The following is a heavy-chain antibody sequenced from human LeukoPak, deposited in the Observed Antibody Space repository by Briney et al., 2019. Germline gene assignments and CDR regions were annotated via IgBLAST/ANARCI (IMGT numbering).Heavy chain of an antibody. V-gene: IGHV3-21*01. D-gene: IGHD3-10*01. CDR1: GITFSNYN. CDR2: ITSSSSYT. CDR3: ARPYYYSSGSLPY. J-gene: IGHJ4*02. Sequence: GGSLRLSCAAPGITFSNYNMNWVRQAPGKGLEWISSITSSSSYTFYADSVKGRFTISRDNAKNSLSLQMNSLRAEDTAVYYCARPYYYSSGSLPYWGQGTLVTVSS.